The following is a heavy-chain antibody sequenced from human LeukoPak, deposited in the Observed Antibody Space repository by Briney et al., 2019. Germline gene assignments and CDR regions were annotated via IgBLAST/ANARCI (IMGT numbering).Heavy chain of an antibody. V-gene: IGHV5-10-1*01. Sequence: GESLKISCKGSGYSFTSYWISWVRQMPGKGLEWMGRIDPSDSYTNYSPSFQGHVTISADKSISTAYLQWSSLKASDTAMYYCASPPRRDSSGYYDAFDIWGQGTMVTVSS. CDR2: IDPSDSYT. J-gene: IGHJ3*02. D-gene: IGHD3-22*01. CDR3: ASPPRRDSSGYYDAFDI. CDR1: GYSFTSYW.